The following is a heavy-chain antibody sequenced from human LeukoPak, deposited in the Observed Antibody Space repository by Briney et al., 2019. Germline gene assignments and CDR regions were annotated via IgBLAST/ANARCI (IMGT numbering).Heavy chain of an antibody. CDR1: GGTFSSYA. D-gene: IGHD1-14*01. CDR3: ARPTGDLYYYYGMDV. J-gene: IGHJ6*02. V-gene: IGHV1-69*04. CDR2: IIPILGIA. Sequence: SVKVSCKASGGTFSSYAISWVRQAPGQGLEWMGRIIPILGIANYAQKFQGRVTITADKSTSTAYMELSSLRSEDTAMYYCARPTGDLYYYYGMDVWGQGTTVTVSS.